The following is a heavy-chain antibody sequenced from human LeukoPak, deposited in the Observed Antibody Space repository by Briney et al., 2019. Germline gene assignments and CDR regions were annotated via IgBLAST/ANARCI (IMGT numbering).Heavy chain of an antibody. Sequence: ASVKVSCKASGYTFTSYDINWVRQATGQGLEWMGWMNPNSGNTGSDEQFQSNVTMTRNTSIRTAYMEMSSLRSADTAVYYCARVGYSYGHDNGYYFDYWGQGTLVTVSS. D-gene: IGHD5-18*01. CDR3: ARVGYSYGHDNGYYFDY. CDR1: GYTFTSYD. CDR2: MNPNSGNT. J-gene: IGHJ4*02. V-gene: IGHV1-8*01.